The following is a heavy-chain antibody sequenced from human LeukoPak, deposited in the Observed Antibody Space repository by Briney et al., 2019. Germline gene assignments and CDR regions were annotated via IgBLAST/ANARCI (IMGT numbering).Heavy chain of an antibody. Sequence: SETLSLTCTVSGGSISSYYWSWIRQPPGKGLEWIGYIYYSGSTNYNPSLKSRVTISVDTSKNQFSLKLSSVTAADTAVYYCARVRKDDYVWGSYRPYYFDYWGQGTLVTVSS. V-gene: IGHV4-59*08. CDR3: ARVRKDDYVWGSYRPYYFDY. CDR2: IYYSGST. D-gene: IGHD3-16*02. J-gene: IGHJ4*02. CDR1: GGSISSYY.